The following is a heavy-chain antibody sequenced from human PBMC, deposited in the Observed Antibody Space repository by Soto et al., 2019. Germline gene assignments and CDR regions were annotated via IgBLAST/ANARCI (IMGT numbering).Heavy chain of an antibody. CDR1: GGTFSSYA. V-gene: IGHV1-69*01. D-gene: IGHD6-19*01. Sequence: QVQLVQTGAEVKKPGSSVKVSCKASGGTFSSYAISWVRQAPGQGLEWMGGIIPIFGTANYAQKFQGRVTITADESTSTAYMELSSLRSEDTAVYYSARRVAVAGEDWYFDLWGRGTLVTVSS. J-gene: IGHJ2*01. CDR2: IIPIFGTA. CDR3: ARRVAVAGEDWYFDL.